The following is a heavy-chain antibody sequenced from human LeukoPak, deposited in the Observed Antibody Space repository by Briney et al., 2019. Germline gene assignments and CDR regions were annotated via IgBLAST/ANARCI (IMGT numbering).Heavy chain of an antibody. CDR2: IYHSGST. J-gene: IGHJ4*02. Sequence: SETQSLTCTVSGYSISSGYYWGWIRQPPGKGLEWIGSIYHSGSTYYNPSLKSRVTISVDTSKNQFSLKLSSVTAADTAVYYCARAQWELSDYWGQGTLVTVSS. D-gene: IGHD1-26*01. V-gene: IGHV4-38-2*02. CDR1: GYSISSGYY. CDR3: ARAQWELSDY.